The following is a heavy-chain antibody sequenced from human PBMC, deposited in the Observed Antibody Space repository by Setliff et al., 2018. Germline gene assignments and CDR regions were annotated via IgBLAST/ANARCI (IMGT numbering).Heavy chain of an antibody. CDR2: IIPIFGSA. V-gene: IGHV1-69*13. CDR3: ARGSVEYSRGWYYFDY. Sequence: SVKVSCKASGGTFNSYAISWVRQAPGQGLEWMGGIIPIFGSANYARKFQGRVTVTADESTSTAYMELSSLRSEDTAVYYCARGSVEYSRGWYYFDYWGQGTLVTVSS. J-gene: IGHJ4*02. CDR1: GGTFNSYA. D-gene: IGHD6-19*01.